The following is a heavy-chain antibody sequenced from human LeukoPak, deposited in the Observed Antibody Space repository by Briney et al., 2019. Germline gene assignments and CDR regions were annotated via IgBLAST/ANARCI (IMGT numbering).Heavy chain of an antibody. D-gene: IGHD3-10*01. CDR2: INPNSGGT. J-gene: IGHJ4*02. CDR3: ARGDRYYGSGRPFDY. V-gene: IGHV1-2*06. CDR1: GYTFTGYY. Sequence: ASVKVSCKASGYTFTGYYMHWVLQAPGQGLEWMGRINPNSGGTNYAQKFQGRVTMTRDTSISTAYMELSRLRSDDTAVYYCARGDRYYGSGRPFDYWGQGTLVTVSS.